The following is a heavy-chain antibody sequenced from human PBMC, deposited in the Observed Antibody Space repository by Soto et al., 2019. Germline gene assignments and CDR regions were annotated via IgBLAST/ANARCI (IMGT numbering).Heavy chain of an antibody. CDR3: ARSAYGDYGWYQY. V-gene: IGHV1-18*01. CDR1: GYTFTSYG. Sequence: QVQLVQSGAEVKKPGASVKVSCKASGYTFTSYGISWVRQAPGQGLEWMGWISAYNGDTKYAQRVQGRVTMTTDTSTKTAYMDLRSLRSDDTAVYYCARSAYGDYGWYQYWGQGTLVTVSS. J-gene: IGHJ4*02. CDR2: ISAYNGDT. D-gene: IGHD4-17*01.